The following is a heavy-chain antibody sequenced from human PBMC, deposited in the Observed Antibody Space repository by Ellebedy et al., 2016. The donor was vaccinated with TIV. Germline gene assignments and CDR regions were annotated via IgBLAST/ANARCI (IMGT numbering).Heavy chain of an antibody. Sequence: SLKISXAASGFTFDDYAMHWVRQAPGKGLEWVSGISWNSGSIGYADSVKGRFTISRDNAKNSLYLQMNSLRDEDTAVYYCASSTNTFIDAFDIWGQGTMVTVSS. CDR3: ASSTNTFIDAFDI. D-gene: IGHD1-1*01. V-gene: IGHV3-9*01. CDR1: GFTFDDYA. J-gene: IGHJ3*02. CDR2: ISWNSGSI.